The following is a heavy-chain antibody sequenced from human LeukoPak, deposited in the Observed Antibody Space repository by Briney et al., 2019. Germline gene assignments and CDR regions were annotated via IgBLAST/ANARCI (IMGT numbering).Heavy chain of an antibody. V-gene: IGHV1-18*01. CDR3: ASIITQWNGVWFDP. D-gene: IGHD3-22*01. CDR2: ISAYNGNT. Sequence: ASVKVSCKASGYTFTSYGISWVRQAPGQGLEWMGWISAYNGNTNYAQKLQGRVTMTTDTSTSTAYMELRSLRSDDTAVYYCASIITQWNGVWFDPWGKGTTVTISS. CDR1: GYTFTSYG. J-gene: IGHJ6*04.